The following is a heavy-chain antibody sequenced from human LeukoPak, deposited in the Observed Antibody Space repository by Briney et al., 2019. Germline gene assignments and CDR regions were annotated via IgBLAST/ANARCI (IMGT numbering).Heavy chain of an antibody. Sequence: GRSLRLSRAASGFTFSSYGMQWVRQAPGKWLEWVALISYDGTNKYYADSVKGRFTISRDNSKNTLYLQMNSLRPEDTALYYCAKEPTGGFDIWGQGTMVTVSS. CDR1: GFTFSSYG. CDR2: ISYDGTNK. D-gene: IGHD2-8*02. V-gene: IGHV3-30*18. CDR3: AKEPTGGFDI. J-gene: IGHJ3*02.